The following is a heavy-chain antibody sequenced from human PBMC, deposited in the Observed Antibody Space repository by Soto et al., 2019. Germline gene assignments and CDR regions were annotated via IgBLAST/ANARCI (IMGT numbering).Heavy chain of an antibody. Sequence: SETLSLTCTVSGGSISNAAYSWSWIRQPPGKGLEWIGYIYPSGVPFYNPSLRSRVTISIDRSNDQFSLNLKSVTAADTAVYYCARERGGYGLFDSWGQGTLVTVSS. CDR1: GGSISNAAYS. CDR2: IYPSGVP. D-gene: IGHD5-18*01. J-gene: IGHJ4*02. CDR3: ARERGGYGLFDS. V-gene: IGHV4-30-2*01.